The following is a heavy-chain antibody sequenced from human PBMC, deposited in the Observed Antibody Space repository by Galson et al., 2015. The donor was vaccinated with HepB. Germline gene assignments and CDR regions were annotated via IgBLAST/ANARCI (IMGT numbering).Heavy chain of an antibody. J-gene: IGHJ4*02. CDR1: GFTFSDYY. CDR3: AGDYGGNGYYFDY. CDR2: INHSGST. Sequence: LRLSCAASGFTFSDYYMSWIRQAPGKGLEWIGEINHSGSTNYNPSLKSRVTISVDTSKNQFSLKLSSVTAADTAVYYCAGDYGGNGYYFDYWGQGTLVTVSS. D-gene: IGHD4-23*01. V-gene: IGHV4-34*01.